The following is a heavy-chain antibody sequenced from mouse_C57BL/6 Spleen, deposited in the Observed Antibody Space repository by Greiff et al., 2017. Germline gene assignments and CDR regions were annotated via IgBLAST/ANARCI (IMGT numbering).Heavy chain of an antibody. CDR3: TRSMVTTGAPYFDY. D-gene: IGHD2-2*01. CDR1: GYTFTDYE. Sequence: VQLQQSGAELVRPGASVTLSCKASGYTFTDYEMHWVKQTPVHGLEWIGAIDPETGGTAYNQKFKGKAILTADKSSSTAYMGLRSLTSEDSAVYYCTRSMVTTGAPYFDYWGQGTTLTVSS. V-gene: IGHV1-15*01. CDR2: IDPETGGT. J-gene: IGHJ2*01.